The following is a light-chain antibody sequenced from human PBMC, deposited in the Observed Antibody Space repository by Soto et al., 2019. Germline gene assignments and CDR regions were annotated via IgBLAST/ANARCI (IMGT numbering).Light chain of an antibody. V-gene: IGLV2-14*01. CDR3: SSYTSSSTYV. Sequence: QSALTQPASVSGSPGQSITISCTGTSSDVGGYKYVSWYQQYPDKAPKLMIYEVSNRPSGVSNRFSGSKSGNTASLTISGLQAGDEADYYCSSYTSSSTYVFGNGTKVTVL. CDR1: SSDVGGYKY. J-gene: IGLJ1*01. CDR2: EVS.